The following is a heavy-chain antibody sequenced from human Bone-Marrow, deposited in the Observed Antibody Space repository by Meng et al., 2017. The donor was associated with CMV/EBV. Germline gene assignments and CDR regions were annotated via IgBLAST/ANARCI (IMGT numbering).Heavy chain of an antibody. J-gene: IGHJ6*02. CDR1: GYTFTSYD. D-gene: IGHD6-19*01. CDR2: MNPNSGNT. V-gene: IGHV1-8*03. Sequence: ASVKVSCKASGYTFTSYDINWVRQATGQGLEWMGWMNPNSGNTGYAQKFQGRVTITRNTSISTAYMELSSLRSEYTAVYYCARVCSGWYYFGIPYYYYGMDVWGQGTTVTVSS. CDR3: ARVCSGWYYFGIPYYYYGMDV.